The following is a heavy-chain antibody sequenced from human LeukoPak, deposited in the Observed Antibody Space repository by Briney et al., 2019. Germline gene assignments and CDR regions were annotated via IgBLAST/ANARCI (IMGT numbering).Heavy chain of an antibody. CDR2: ISGSGGST. J-gene: IGHJ4*02. CDR1: GFTFSSYA. CDR3: AKGPAFGGVIVLFDY. V-gene: IGHV3-23*01. Sequence: GGSLRLSCAASGFTFSSYAMSCVRQAPGKGLEWGSAISGSGGSTYYADSVKGRFTISRDNSKNTLYLQMNSLRAEDTAVYYCAKGPAFGGVIVLFDYWGQGTLVTVSS. D-gene: IGHD3-16*02.